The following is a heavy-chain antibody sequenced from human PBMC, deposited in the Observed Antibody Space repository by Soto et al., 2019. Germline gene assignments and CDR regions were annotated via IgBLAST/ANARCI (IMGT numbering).Heavy chain of an antibody. CDR3: ATKDDHKDDQPYYYGMDV. Sequence: GASVKVSCKALGYTSSSYGINWVRQAPGQGLEWMGWISVFNGDTKYAQKFQGRVAITKDPGTSTAHMELGSLRSDDAAVYFCATKDDHKDDQPYYYGMDVWGQGTTVTVSS. D-gene: IGHD3-16*01. CDR2: ISVFNGDT. J-gene: IGHJ6*02. CDR1: GYTSSSYG. V-gene: IGHV1-18*01.